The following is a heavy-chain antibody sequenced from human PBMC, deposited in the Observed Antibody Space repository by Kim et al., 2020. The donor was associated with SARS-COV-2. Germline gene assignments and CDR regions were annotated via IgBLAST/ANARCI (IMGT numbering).Heavy chain of an antibody. V-gene: IGHV1-18*01. Sequence: QKLQGRVTMTTDTSTSTAYMELRSLRSDDTAVYYCARDLVVVKVGNWFDPWGQGTLVTVSS. J-gene: IGHJ5*02. CDR3: ARDLVVVKVGNWFDP. D-gene: IGHD3-22*01.